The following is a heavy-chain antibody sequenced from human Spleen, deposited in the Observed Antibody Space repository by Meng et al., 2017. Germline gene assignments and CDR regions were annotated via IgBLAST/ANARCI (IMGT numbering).Heavy chain of an antibody. CDR3: ARGPTTMAHDFDY. J-gene: IGHJ4*02. Sequence: QWQLQQWGAGLLKPSETLSLTCVVYGGSFSGYYWNWIRQPPGKGLEWIGEINHSGSTNYNPSLKSRVTISVDKSQNNLSLKLSSVTAADSAVYYCARGPTTMAHDFDYWGQGTLVTVSS. CDR2: INHSGST. CDR1: GGSFSGYY. V-gene: IGHV4-34*01. D-gene: IGHD4-11*01.